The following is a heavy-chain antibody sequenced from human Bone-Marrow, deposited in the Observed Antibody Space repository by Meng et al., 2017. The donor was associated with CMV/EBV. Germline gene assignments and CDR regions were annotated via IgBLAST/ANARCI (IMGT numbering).Heavy chain of an antibody. D-gene: IGHD2-2*02. J-gene: IGHJ5*02. CDR3: ARDAPGDRPFDSVVVPATIPKTSRKFDP. CDR2: IYYSGST. Sequence: SETLSLTCTVSGGSISSSSYYWGWIRQPPGKGLEWIGSIYYSGSTYYNPSLKSRVTISVDTSENQFSLKLSSVTAADTAVYYCARDAPGDRPFDSVVVPATIPKTSRKFDPWGQGTLVTVSS. CDR1: GGSISSSSYY. V-gene: IGHV4-39*07.